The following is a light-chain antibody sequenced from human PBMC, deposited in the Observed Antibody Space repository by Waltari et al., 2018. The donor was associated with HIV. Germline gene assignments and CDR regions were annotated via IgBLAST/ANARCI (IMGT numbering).Light chain of an antibody. CDR3: QQYYSSPLT. CDR1: QSVLYSSNNKNY. V-gene: IGKV4-1*01. CDR2: WAS. J-gene: IGKJ4*01. Sequence: VMTQSPDSLAVSLGERATINCKSSQSVLYSSNNKNYLAWYQQKPGQPPKLLVYWASTRESGVPGRFSGRGSGTDFTLTISSLQAEDVAVYYCQQYYSSPLTFGGGTK.